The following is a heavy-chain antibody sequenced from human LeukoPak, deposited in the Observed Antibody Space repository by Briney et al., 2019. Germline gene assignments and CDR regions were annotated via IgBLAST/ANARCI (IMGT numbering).Heavy chain of an antibody. D-gene: IGHD3-10*01. V-gene: IGHV3-11*01. CDR2: ISDTGRTL. J-gene: IGHJ4*02. Sequence: GGSLRLSCAASGFTFRDWHMSWIRQAPGKGLEWISFISDTGRTLYYADSVKGRFTISRDNAKNSLNLQIDSPTVEDTAVYYCARDNYYGSGSYFHDYWGQGTLVTVSP. CDR3: ARDNYYGSGSYFHDY. CDR1: GFTFRDWH.